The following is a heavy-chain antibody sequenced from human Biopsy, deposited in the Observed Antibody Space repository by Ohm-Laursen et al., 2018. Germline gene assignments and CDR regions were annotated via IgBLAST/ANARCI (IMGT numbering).Heavy chain of an antibody. CDR2: IDWDGAK. CDR1: GFSLNTRGMS. J-gene: IGHJ6*02. CDR3: ARIPILVVPAAIVYRHRRHLQGLDV. D-gene: IGHD2-2*02. V-gene: IGHV2-70*16. Sequence: PTQTLTLTCTLSGFSLNTRGMSVTWIRQPPGKALEWLAHIDWDGAKFYNGSLKTRLTISKDTSENHVVLTLSDVDPVDTATYYCARIPILVVPAAIVYRHRRHLQGLDVWGQGTTVIVSS.